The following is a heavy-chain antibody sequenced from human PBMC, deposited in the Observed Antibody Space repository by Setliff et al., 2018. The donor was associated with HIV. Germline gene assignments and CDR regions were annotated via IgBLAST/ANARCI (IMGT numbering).Heavy chain of an antibody. J-gene: IGHJ3*02. CDR2: ISPSNGNT. V-gene: IGHV1-18*04. CDR1: GYTFSGYY. D-gene: IGHD3-16*01. Sequence: ASVKVSCKASGYTFSGYYLHWVRRAPGQGLEGMGWISPSNGNTDYPQKFKDRVTVTTETSTTSVYMELRILRADDTAVYYCARVGGVRGFDMWGQGTRVTVSS. CDR3: ARVGGVRGFDM.